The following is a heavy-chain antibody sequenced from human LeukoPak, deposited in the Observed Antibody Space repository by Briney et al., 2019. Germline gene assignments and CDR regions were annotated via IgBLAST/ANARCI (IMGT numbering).Heavy chain of an antibody. CDR2: INSSSSTI. D-gene: IGHD3-10*01. CDR1: GFTFSSYS. J-gene: IGHJ4*02. Sequence: GGSLRLSCAAAGFTFSSYSMNWVRQAPGKVLEWVAYINSSSSTIYYADSVKGRFTISRDNAKNTLYLQMNSLRGEDPAVYYCARNLYGSGSCNFDYWGQGILVTVSS. V-gene: IGHV3-48*01. CDR3: ARNLYGSGSCNFDY.